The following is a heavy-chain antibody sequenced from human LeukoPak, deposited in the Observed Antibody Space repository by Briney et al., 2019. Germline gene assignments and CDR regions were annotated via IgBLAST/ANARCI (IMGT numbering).Heavy chain of an antibody. V-gene: IGHV4-59*01. CDR3: ARGFEGVAGWFDP. J-gene: IGHJ5*02. D-gene: IGHD3-16*01. CDR1: VGSISGYY. CDR2: ISYRGST. Sequence: SETLSLTCTVSVGSISGYYWSWIRQPPGKALEWVGYISYRGSTKYNLSLKSRVTISVDTSKNQFSLKLSSVIAADTAVYYCARGFEGVAGWFDPWGQGTLVTVSS.